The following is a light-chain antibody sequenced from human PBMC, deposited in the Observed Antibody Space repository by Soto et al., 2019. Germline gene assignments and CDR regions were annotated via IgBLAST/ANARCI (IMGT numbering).Light chain of an antibody. CDR3: QQYNNWPRT. V-gene: IGKV3-15*01. Sequence: DIVMTQSPATLSVPPGERATLSCRASQSVSSNLAWYQQKPGQAPRLLIYGASTRATGIPARFSGSGSGTEFTLTISSLQSEDFAVYYCQQYNNWPRTFGQGTKVDI. CDR2: GAS. CDR1: QSVSSN. J-gene: IGKJ1*01.